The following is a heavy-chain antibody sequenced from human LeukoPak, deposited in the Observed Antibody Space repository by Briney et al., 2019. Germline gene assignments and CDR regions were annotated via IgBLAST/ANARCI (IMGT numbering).Heavy chain of an antibody. CDR2: IRYDGSNK. D-gene: IGHD5-12*01. CDR3: AKDRTYSGYSYYFDY. CDR1: GFTFSSYG. J-gene: IGHJ4*02. V-gene: IGHV3-30*02. Sequence: GGSLRLSCAASGFTFSSYGMHWVRQAPGKGLEWVAFIRYDGSNKYYADSVKGRFTISRDNSKNTLYLQMNSLRAEDTAVYYCAKDRTYSGYSYYFDYWGQGTLVTVS.